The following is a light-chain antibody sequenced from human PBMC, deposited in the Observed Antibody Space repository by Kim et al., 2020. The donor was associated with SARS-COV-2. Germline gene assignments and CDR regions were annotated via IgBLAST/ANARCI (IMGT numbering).Light chain of an antibody. Sequence: GQSITISCTGTSSDVGGYDYVSWYQQHPGKAPKLMIYDVSNRPSGVSNRFSGSKSGNTASLTISGLHTEDEADYYCNSYTSSSTGVFGTGTKVTVL. CDR3: NSYTSSSTGV. CDR1: SSDVGGYDY. J-gene: IGLJ1*01. V-gene: IGLV2-14*03. CDR2: DVS.